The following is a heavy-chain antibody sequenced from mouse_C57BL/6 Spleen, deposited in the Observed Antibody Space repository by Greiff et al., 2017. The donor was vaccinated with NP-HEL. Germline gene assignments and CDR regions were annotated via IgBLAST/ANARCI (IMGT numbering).Heavy chain of an antibody. CDR1: GYTFPDYY. CDR3: ASFITTVVAPFDY. V-gene: IGHV1-26*01. CDR2: INPNNGGT. D-gene: IGHD1-1*01. Sequence: EVQLQQSGPELVKPGASVKISCKASGYTFPDYYMNWVKQSHGKSLEWIGDINPNNGGTSYNQKFKGKATLTVDKSSSTAYMELRSLTSEDSAVYYCASFITTVVAPFDYWGQGTTLTVSS. J-gene: IGHJ2*01.